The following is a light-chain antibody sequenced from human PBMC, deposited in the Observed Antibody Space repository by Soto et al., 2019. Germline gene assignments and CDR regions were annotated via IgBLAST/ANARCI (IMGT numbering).Light chain of an antibody. CDR3: AAWDDNLKAML. Sequence: QSVLTQPPSASGTPGQTVTISCSGSGSNIGENAVNWYQHLPGTAPQLLIYSNALRPSGVPHRFSGSKSGTAGSLAISGLQTEDEAHYYCAAWDDNLKAMLFGGGTKLTV. J-gene: IGLJ3*02. V-gene: IGLV1-44*01. CDR2: SNA. CDR1: GSNIGENA.